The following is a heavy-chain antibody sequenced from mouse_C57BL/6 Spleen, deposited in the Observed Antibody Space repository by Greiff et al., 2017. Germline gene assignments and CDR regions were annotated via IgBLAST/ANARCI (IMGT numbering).Heavy chain of an antibody. CDR1: GYSITSGYY. CDR2: ISYDGSN. V-gene: IGHV3-6*01. CDR3: AREGDYYGSSGYFDV. J-gene: IGHJ1*03. Sequence: EVKLLESGPGLVKPSQSLSLTCSVTGYSITSGYYWNWIRQFPGNKLEWMGYISYDGSNNYNPSPKNRISITRDTSKNQFFLKLNSVTTEDTATYYCAREGDYYGSSGYFDVWGTGTTVTVSS. D-gene: IGHD1-1*01.